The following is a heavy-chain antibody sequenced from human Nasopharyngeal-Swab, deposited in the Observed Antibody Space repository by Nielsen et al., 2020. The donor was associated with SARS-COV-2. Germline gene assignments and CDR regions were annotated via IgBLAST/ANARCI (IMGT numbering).Heavy chain of an antibody. D-gene: IGHD6-19*01. Sequence: GESLKISCAASGFTFSSYGMNWVRQAPGKGLEWVGRIKSKTDGGTTDYAAPVKGRFTISRDDSKNTLYLQMNSLKTEDTAVYYCTTEYSSGWYAVYYYYMDVWGKGTTVTVSS. CDR1: GFTFSSYG. CDR3: TTEYSSGWYAVYYYYMDV. J-gene: IGHJ6*03. V-gene: IGHV3-15*07. CDR2: IKSKTDGGTT.